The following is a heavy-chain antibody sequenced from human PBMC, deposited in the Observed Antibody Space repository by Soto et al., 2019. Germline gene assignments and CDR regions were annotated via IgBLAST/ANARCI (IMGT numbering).Heavy chain of an antibody. Sequence: ASVKVSCKASGYTFTNFGVTWVRRAPGQGLEWMGWISAYTDTPNYAQKFQGRVTMTMDTSTSTAYMDLRSLTSDDTAVYYCARVIPGVEAWFDPWGQGTLVTVSS. CDR1: GYTFTNFG. D-gene: IGHD2-2*01. CDR2: ISAYTDTP. V-gene: IGHV1-18*01. CDR3: ARVIPGVEAWFDP. J-gene: IGHJ5*02.